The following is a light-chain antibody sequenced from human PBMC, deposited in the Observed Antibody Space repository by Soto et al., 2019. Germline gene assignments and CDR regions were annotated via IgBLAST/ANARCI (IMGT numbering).Light chain of an antibody. CDR2: GAS. CDR3: QQYKKWPRT. J-gene: IGKJ1*01. V-gene: IGKV3-15*01. CDR1: QNVYTD. Sequence: EIVCTPSPATLSVSPWECATLSASASQNVYTDLAWYQQKPGQAPRLLIYGASTRATDMPGRFSGRGSGTEFTLTISSLQSEDFAVYYCQQYKKWPRTFGRGTKVDIK.